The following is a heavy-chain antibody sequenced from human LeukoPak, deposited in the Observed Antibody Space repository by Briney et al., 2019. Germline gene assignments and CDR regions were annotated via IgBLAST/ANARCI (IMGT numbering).Heavy chain of an antibody. D-gene: IGHD3-22*01. V-gene: IGHV4-59*01. CDR3: ARAPGPYYYDSSGYYYFDY. CDR2: IYYSGST. J-gene: IGHJ4*02. Sequence: SETLSLTCTVSGGSISSYYWSWIRQPPGKGLEWIGYIYYSGSTNYNPSLKSRVTISVDTSKNQFSLKLSSVTAADTAVYYCARAPGPYYYDSSGYYYFDYWVQGTLVTVSS. CDR1: GGSISSYY.